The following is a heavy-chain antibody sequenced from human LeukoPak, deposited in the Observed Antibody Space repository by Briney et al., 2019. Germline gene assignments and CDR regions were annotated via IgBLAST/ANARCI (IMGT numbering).Heavy chain of an antibody. V-gene: IGHV4-39*07. CDR3: ARAATLLFPYYFDY. D-gene: IGHD3-10*01. CDR2: IYYSGST. CDR1: GGSISSSSYY. J-gene: IGHJ4*02. Sequence: NPSETLSLTCTVSGGSISSSSYYWGWIRRPPGKGLEWIGSIYYSGSTYYNPSLKSRVTISVDTSKNQFSLKLSSVTAADTAVYYCARAATLLFPYYFDYWGQGTLVTVSS.